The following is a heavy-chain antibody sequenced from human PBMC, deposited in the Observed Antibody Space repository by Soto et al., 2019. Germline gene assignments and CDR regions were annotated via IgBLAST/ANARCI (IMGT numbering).Heavy chain of an antibody. CDR1: GDSISRIDYY. J-gene: IGHJ5*02. CDR3: ARLGGFCQDGVCAAPFDP. D-gene: IGHD2-8*01. CDR2: IYFRGNT. V-gene: IGHV4-31*03. Sequence: SETLSLTCSVSGDSISRIDYYWTWIRQHPEKGLEWIGNIYFRGNTYYSPSLESRLTISVDTSKNQFSLRLTSVTAADTAVYFCARLGGFCQDGVCAAPFDPWGQGTLVTVSS.